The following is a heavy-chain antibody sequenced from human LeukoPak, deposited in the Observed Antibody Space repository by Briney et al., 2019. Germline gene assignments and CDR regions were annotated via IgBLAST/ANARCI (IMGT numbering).Heavy chain of an antibody. CDR1: GYTFTGYY. D-gene: IGHD3-22*01. Sequence: ASVKVSCKASGYTFTGYYMHWVRQAPGQGLEWMGWINPNSGGTNYAQKFQGRVTMTRDTSISTAYMELSRLRSDDTAVYYCARGGEGYYDSSGPSGADYWGQGTLVTVSS. V-gene: IGHV1-2*02. CDR3: ARGGEGYYDSSGPSGADY. J-gene: IGHJ4*02. CDR2: INPNSGGT.